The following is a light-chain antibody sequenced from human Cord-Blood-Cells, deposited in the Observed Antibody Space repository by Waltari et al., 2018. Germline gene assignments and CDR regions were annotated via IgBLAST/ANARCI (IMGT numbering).Light chain of an antibody. Sequence: DIQMTQSPSSPSASVGARVTITCQASQDISNYLNWYQQKPGKAPKLLIYDASNLETGVPSRFSGSGSGTDFTFTISSLQPEDIATYYCQQYDNLSLTFGGGTKVEIK. V-gene: IGKV1-33*01. J-gene: IGKJ4*01. CDR3: QQYDNLSLT. CDR2: DAS. CDR1: QDISNY.